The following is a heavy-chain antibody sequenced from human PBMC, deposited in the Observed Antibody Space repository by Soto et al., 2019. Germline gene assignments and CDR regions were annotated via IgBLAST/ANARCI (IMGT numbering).Heavy chain of an antibody. D-gene: IGHD3-10*02. Sequence: PGGSLRLSCAASGFTFSSYSMNWVRQAPGKGLEWVSSISSSSSYIYYADSVKGRFTISRDNAKNSLYLQMNSLRAEDTAVYYCARDDSGLTAMFWGNFDYWGQGNLVTVSS. CDR3: ARDDSGLTAMFWGNFDY. J-gene: IGHJ4*02. CDR2: ISSSSSYI. V-gene: IGHV3-21*01. CDR1: GFTFSSYS.